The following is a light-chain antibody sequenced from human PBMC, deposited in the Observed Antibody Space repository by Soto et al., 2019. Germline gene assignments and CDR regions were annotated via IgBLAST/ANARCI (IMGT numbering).Light chain of an antibody. CDR3: CSYAGNYILV. CDR2: DVS. CDR1: SSDVGGYNY. J-gene: IGLJ2*01. Sequence: QSALTQPPSVSGSPGQSVTISCTGTSSDVGGYNYVSWYQQHPGKAPKLMIYDVSKRPSGVPDRFSGSKSGNTASLTISWLQAEDEADYYCCSYAGNYILVFGGGTKLTVL. V-gene: IGLV2-11*01.